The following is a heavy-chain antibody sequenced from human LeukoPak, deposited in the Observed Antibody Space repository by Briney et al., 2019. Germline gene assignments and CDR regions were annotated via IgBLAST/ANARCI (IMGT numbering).Heavy chain of an antibody. Sequence: PGRSLRLSCAASGFTFSNYGIHWVRQAPGKGLEWVAVISYDGSNQNYVDSVKGRFTISRDNSKNTLFLQMNSLRVEDTAVYYCAKEGYMGCSGRTCYSGRTYFDYWGRGALVTVSS. CDR1: GFTFSNYG. D-gene: IGHD2-15*01. V-gene: IGHV3-30*18. CDR2: ISYDGSNQ. J-gene: IGHJ4*02. CDR3: AKEGYMGCSGRTCYSGRTYFDY.